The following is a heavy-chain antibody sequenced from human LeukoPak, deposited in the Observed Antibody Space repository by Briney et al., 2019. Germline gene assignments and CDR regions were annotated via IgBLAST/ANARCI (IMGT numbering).Heavy chain of an antibody. V-gene: IGHV3-23*01. CDR2: ISGSGGST. J-gene: IGHJ4*02. CDR1: GFTFSSYA. Sequence: GALRLSCAASGFTFSSYAMSWVRQAPGKGLEWVSAISGSGGSTYYADSVKGRFTISRDNSKNTLYLQMNSLRAEDTAVYYCARDQGYCSGGSCYHEYYFDYWGQGTLVTVSS. D-gene: IGHD2-15*01. CDR3: ARDQGYCSGGSCYHEYYFDY.